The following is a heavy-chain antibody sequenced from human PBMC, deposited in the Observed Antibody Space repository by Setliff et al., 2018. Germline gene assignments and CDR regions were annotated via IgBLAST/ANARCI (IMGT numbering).Heavy chain of an antibody. V-gene: IGHV1-69*10. D-gene: IGHD4-17*01. CDR1: GGTFSSYA. CDR2: IIPILGIA. J-gene: IGHJ4*02. CDR3: ARVYTLTIPPDY. Sequence: GASVKVSCKASGGTFSSYAISWVRQAPGQGLEWMGGIIPILGIANYAQKFQGRVSMTTDTSTSTAYMELRSLRSDDTAVYYCARVYTLTIPPDYWGQGTLVTVSS.